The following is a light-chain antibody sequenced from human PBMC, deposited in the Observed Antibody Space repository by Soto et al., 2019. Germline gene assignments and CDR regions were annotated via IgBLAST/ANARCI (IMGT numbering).Light chain of an antibody. CDR2: ETS. Sequence: EIVLTQSPGTLSLSPGERATLSCRASQSVSAGYFAWYQQKPGQPPRLLMYETSSRTTGTPDRFSGSGSGTDFTLTISRLEPEDFAVYYCQQRRAFGQGTKVDI. J-gene: IGKJ1*01. V-gene: IGKV3D-20*02. CDR3: QQRRA. CDR1: QSVSAGY.